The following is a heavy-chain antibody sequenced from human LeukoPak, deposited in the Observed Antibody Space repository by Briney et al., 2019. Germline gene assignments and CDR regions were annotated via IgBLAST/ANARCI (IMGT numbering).Heavy chain of an antibody. V-gene: IGHV4-34*01. CDR1: GGSFSGYY. CDR2: INHSGST. Sequence: SETLSLTCAVYGGSFSGYYWSWIRQPPGKGLEWIGEINHSGSTNYNPSLKSRVTISVDTSKNQFSLKRSSVTAADTAVYYCARGLEVVVVPAARPGIAAAAWFDPWGQGTLVTVSS. CDR3: ARGLEVVVVPAARPGIAAAAWFDP. J-gene: IGHJ5*02. D-gene: IGHD6-13*01.